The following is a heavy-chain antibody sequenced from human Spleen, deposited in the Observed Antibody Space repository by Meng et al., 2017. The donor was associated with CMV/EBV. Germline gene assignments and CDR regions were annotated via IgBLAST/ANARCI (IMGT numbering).Heavy chain of an antibody. J-gene: IGHJ5*02. D-gene: IGHD5-18*01. CDR2: IYIGGST. V-gene: IGHV3-53*01. CDR1: GFTISSNY. Sequence: GESLKISCAASGFTISSNYMSWVRQAPGKGLEWVSVIYIGGSTYYADSVKGRFTISRDNAKNSLYLQMNSLRAEDTAVYYCAKQARTAYNWFDPWGQGTLVTVSS. CDR3: AKQARTAYNWFDP.